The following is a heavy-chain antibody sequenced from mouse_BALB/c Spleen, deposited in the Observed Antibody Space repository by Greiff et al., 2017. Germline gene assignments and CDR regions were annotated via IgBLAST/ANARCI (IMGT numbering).Heavy chain of an antibody. D-gene: IGHD4-1*01. V-gene: IGHV3-2*02. Sequence: DVQLQESGPGLVKPSQSLSLTCTVTGYSITSDYAWNWIRQFPGNKLGWMGNRSYSGSTSYNQSLKSRISITRDTSTNQFFLQLNYVTTEDTATYYCAREGLGRAGTWLAYWGQGTLVTVSA. CDR3: AREGLGRAGTWLAY. CDR1: GYSITSDYA. J-gene: IGHJ3*01. CDR2: RSYSGST.